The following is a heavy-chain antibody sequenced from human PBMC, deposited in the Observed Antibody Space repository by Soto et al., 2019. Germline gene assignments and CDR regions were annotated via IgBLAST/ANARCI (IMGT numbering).Heavy chain of an antibody. D-gene: IGHD6-19*01. CDR3: ARDLAQKGRIAVAGTESFDP. J-gene: IGHJ5*02. V-gene: IGHV1-46*01. Sequence: QVQLVQSGAEVKKPGASVKVSCKASGYTFTSYYMHWVRQAPGQGLEWMGIINPSGGSTSYAQKFQGRVTMTRDTSTSTVYMELSSLRSEDTAVYYCARDLAQKGRIAVAGTESFDPWGQGTLVTVSS. CDR2: INPSGGST. CDR1: GYTFTSYY.